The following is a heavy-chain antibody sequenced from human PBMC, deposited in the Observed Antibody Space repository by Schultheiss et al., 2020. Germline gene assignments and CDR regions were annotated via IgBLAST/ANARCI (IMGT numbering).Heavy chain of an antibody. D-gene: IGHD1-26*01. Sequence: SETLSLTCAVYGGSFSGYYWSWIRQPPGKGLEWIGEINHSGSTNYNPSLKSRVTISRDTSKNQFSLKMSSVTAADTAVYYCARAIVGTTYLNYWGQGTLVTVSS. CDR1: GGSFSGYY. J-gene: IGHJ4*02. CDR2: INHSGST. CDR3: ARAIVGTTYLNY. V-gene: IGHV4-34*01.